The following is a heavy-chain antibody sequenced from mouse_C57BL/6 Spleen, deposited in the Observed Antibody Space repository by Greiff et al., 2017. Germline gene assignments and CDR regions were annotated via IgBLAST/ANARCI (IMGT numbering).Heavy chain of an antibody. V-gene: IGHV1-80*01. CDR1: GYAFSSYW. Sequence: QVHVKQSGAELVKPGASVKISCKASGYAFSSYWMNWVKQRPGKGLEWIGQIYPGDGDTNYNGKFKGKATLTADKSSSTAYMQLSSLTSEDSAVYFCARITGSWYFDVWGTGTTVTVSS. D-gene: IGHD4-1*01. CDR3: ARITGSWYFDV. CDR2: IYPGDGDT. J-gene: IGHJ1*03.